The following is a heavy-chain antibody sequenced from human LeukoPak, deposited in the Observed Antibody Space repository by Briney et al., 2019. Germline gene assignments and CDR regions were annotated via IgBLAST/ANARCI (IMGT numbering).Heavy chain of an antibody. D-gene: IGHD6-13*01. CDR1: GFTVSSNY. J-gene: IGHJ4*02. Sequence: GGSLRLSCAASGFTVSSNYMSWVRQAPGKGLEWVSAISGSGGSTYYADSVKGRFTISRDNSKNTLYLQMNSLRAEDTAVYYCAKHQQLTFPYYFDYWGQGTLVTVSS. CDR3: AKHQQLTFPYYFDY. CDR2: ISGSGGST. V-gene: IGHV3-23*01.